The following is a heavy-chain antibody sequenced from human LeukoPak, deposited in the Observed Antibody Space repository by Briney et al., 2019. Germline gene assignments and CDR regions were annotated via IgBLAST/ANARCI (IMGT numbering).Heavy chain of an antibody. CDR2: IASDGSST. Sequence: GGSLRLSCAASGFTFSSYTMNWVRQAPGKGLVWVSRIASDGSSTTYADSVKGRFSISRDNAKNTLYLQMNSLRVEDTAVYYCARGRPHGNDYWGQGTLVTVSS. CDR1: GFTFSSYT. J-gene: IGHJ4*02. CDR3: ARGRPHGNDY. D-gene: IGHD4-23*01. V-gene: IGHV3-74*01.